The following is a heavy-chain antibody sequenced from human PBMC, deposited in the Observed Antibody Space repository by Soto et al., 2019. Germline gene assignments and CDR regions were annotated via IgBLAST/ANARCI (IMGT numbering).Heavy chain of an antibody. CDR3: ARVVAARRGDTFAMDV. J-gene: IGHJ6*02. CDR1: GYTFTNYG. V-gene: IGHV1-18*01. D-gene: IGHD6-6*01. Sequence: QVQLVQCGGEVKKPGASVNVSCKASGYTFTNYGINWVRQAPGQALEWMGWISTYHGHTNSPQKLQGRVTMTRDISTSTAYMELRSLSSDDTAVYYCARVVAARRGDTFAMDVWGQGTTVTVSS. CDR2: ISTYHGHT.